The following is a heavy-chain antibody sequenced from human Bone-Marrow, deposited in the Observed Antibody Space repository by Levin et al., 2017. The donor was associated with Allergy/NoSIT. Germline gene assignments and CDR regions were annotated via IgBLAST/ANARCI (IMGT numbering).Heavy chain of an antibody. CDR1: GGSISNYY. D-gene: IGHD3-10*01. V-gene: IGHV4-59*01. CDR2: IYYSGST. Sequence: PSETLSLTCTVSGGSISNYYWSWIRQPPGKGLEWIGYIYYSGSTNYNPSLTSRVIISVDTSKNLFSLKLSSVTATETALEYCARASSGSPRSKFDSWGQGTLVTVSS. CDR3: ARASSGSPRSKFDS. J-gene: IGHJ4*02.